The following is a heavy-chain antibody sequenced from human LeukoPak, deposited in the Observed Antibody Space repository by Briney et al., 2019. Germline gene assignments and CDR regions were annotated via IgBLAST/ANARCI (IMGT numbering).Heavy chain of an antibody. CDR2: IYTSGST. J-gene: IGHJ4*02. D-gene: IGHD4-23*01. Sequence: KPSETLSLTCTVSGGSISSYYWSWIRQPAGKGLEWIGRIYTSGSTNYNPSLKSRVTISTDTSKNQFSLRLSSVTAADTAVYYCARRRQITVVNGEFAYWGQGTLVTVSS. V-gene: IGHV4-4*07. CDR1: GGSISSYY. CDR3: ARRRQITVVNGEFAY.